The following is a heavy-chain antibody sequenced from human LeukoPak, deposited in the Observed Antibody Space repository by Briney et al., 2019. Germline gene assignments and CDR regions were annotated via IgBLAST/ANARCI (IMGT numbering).Heavy chain of an antibody. CDR3: AKDGVGTYFYYMDV. CDR2: ISWDGSTT. D-gene: IGHD1-26*01. CDR1: GFTFDDYT. J-gene: IGHJ6*03. V-gene: IGHV3-43*01. Sequence: GGSLRLSCAPSGFTFDDYTMQWVRQPPGKGLEWVSFISWDGSTTFYADSLTGRFTISRDNSKNSLYLQINSLRTEDTALYNGAKDGVGTYFYYMDVWGKGTTVTVSS.